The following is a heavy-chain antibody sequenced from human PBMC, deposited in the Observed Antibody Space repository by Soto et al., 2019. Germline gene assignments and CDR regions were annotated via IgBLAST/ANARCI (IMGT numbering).Heavy chain of an antibody. CDR3: ARDPRPPSGWLGFWEYGMDV. D-gene: IGHD3-3*01. V-gene: IGHV1-2*02. Sequence: QVHLVQSGAEVKKPGASVKVSCKASGYTFTGNYIHWVRQAPGQGLEWMGWVNPDNGGTTSAQKFQGRVTMTRDTSVTPAYMERTRLTSDDTAVYYCARDPRPPSGWLGFWEYGMDVWGQGTTVTVSS. J-gene: IGHJ6*02. CDR1: GYTFTGNY. CDR2: VNPDNGGT.